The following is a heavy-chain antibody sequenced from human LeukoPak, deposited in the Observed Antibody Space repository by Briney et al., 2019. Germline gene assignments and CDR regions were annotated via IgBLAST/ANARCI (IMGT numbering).Heavy chain of an antibody. J-gene: IGHJ4*02. CDR3: ATVAVMRGVTYFDY. Sequence: PSETLSLTCTVTGGSISSYYWSCIRQPPGKGLEWIAYLFYSGSTDYNPSLESRVTISVDTSKNQFSLKLRSVTAADTAVYYCATVAVMRGVTYFDYWGQGTLVTVSS. D-gene: IGHD6-19*01. CDR1: GGSISSYY. V-gene: IGHV4-59*01. CDR2: LFYSGST.